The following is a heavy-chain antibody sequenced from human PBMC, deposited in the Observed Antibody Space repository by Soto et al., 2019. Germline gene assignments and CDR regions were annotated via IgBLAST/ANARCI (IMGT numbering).Heavy chain of an antibody. V-gene: IGHV4-59*01. CDR1: GGSISSYY. J-gene: IGHJ6*02. CDR2: IYYSGST. Sequence: SETLSLTCTVSGGSISSYYWSWIRQPPGKGLEWIGYIYYSGSTNYNPSLKSRVTISVDTSKNQFSLKLSSVTAADTAVYYCARVRGTTVAYYYGMDVWGQGTTVTVS. CDR3: ARVRGTTVAYYYGMDV. D-gene: IGHD6-19*01.